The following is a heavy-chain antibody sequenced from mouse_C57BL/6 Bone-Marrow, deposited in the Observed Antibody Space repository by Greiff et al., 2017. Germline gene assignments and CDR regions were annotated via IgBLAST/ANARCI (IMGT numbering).Heavy chain of an antibody. D-gene: IGHD1-1*01. Sequence: VHVKQSGAELVRPGASVKLSCTASGFNIKDDYMHWVKQRPEQGLEWIGWIDPENGDTEYASKFQGKATITADTSSNTAYLQLSSLTSEDTAVYYCTTPITYYFDYWGQGTTLTVSS. CDR2: IDPENGDT. V-gene: IGHV14-4*01. CDR3: TTPITYYFDY. J-gene: IGHJ2*01. CDR1: GFNIKDDY.